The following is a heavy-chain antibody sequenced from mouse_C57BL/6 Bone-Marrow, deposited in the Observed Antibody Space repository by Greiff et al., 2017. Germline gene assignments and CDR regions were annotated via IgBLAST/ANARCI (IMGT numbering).Heavy chain of an antibody. CDR3: AKLGRGAWFAY. Sequence: EVKVEESGGGLVQPGGSMKLSCVASGFTFSNYWMNWVRQSPEKGLEWVAQIRLKSDNYATHYAESVKGRFTISRDASKSSVYLQMNNLRAEDTGIYYCAKLGRGAWFAYWGQGTLVTVSA. D-gene: IGHD4-1*01. CDR2: IRLKSDNYAT. CDR1: GFTFSNYW. J-gene: IGHJ3*01. V-gene: IGHV6-3*01.